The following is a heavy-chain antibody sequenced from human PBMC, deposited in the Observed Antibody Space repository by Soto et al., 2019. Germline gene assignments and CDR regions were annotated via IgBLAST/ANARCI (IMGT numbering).Heavy chain of an antibody. D-gene: IGHD1-7*01. Sequence: GGSLRLSCTASGFTIGDYAMSWVRQAPEKGLEWVGFTRSKTYGGTIEYAASVKGRFTTSRDDSTSIAYLQMNSLKTEDTAVYYCTRVSLELLDTGVDYWGQGTLVTVSS. CDR3: TRVSLELLDTGVDY. CDR2: TRSKTYGGTI. CDR1: GFTIGDYA. V-gene: IGHV3-49*04. J-gene: IGHJ4*02.